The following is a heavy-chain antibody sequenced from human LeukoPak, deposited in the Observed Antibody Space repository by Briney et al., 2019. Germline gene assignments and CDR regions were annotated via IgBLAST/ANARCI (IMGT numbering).Heavy chain of an antibody. CDR2: IYYSGST. J-gene: IGHJ4*02. CDR3: ARLSGAEGSRDY. V-gene: IGHV4-61*05. D-gene: IGHD4-17*01. Sequence: SETLSLTCTVSGGSISSSSYYWSWIRQPPGKGLEWIGYIYYSGSTNYNPSLKSRVTISVDTSKSQFSLKLSSVTAADTAVYYCARLSGAEGSRDYWGQGTLVTVSS. CDR1: GGSISSSSYY.